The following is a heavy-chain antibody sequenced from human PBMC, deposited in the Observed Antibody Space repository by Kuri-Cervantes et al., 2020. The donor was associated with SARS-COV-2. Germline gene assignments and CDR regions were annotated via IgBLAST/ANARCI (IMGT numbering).Heavy chain of an antibody. V-gene: IGHV1-46*01. D-gene: IGHD1-7*01. CDR2: INPSGGST. Sequence: ASVKVSCKASGYTFTGYYMHWVRQAPGQGLEWMGIINPSGGSTRYAQKFQGRVTITRNTSISTAYMELSSLRAEDTAVYYCARDRNWNYAHFDYWGQGTLVTVSS. CDR3: ARDRNWNYAHFDY. J-gene: IGHJ4*02. CDR1: GYTFTGYY.